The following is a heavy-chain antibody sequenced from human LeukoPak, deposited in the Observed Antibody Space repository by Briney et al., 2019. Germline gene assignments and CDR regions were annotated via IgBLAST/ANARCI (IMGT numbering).Heavy chain of an antibody. J-gene: IGHJ4*02. D-gene: IGHD1-26*01. Sequence: GGSLRLSCAASGFSFSGYWMSWVRQAPEKGLEWVANINQDGSEKYYVDSVKGRFTFSRDNAKNSLYLQMNSLRAEDTAVYYCARPGGSYYFDYWGQGTLVTVSS. CDR2: INQDGSEK. CDR1: GFSFSGYW. CDR3: ARPGGSYYFDY. V-gene: IGHV3-7*01.